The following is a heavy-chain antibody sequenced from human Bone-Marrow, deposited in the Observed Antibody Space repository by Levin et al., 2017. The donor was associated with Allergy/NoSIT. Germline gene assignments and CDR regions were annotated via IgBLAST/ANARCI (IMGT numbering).Heavy chain of an antibody. J-gene: IGHJ4*02. CDR1: GFTFSGAW. D-gene: IGHD3-10*01. V-gene: IGHV3-15*07. CDR2: LKSKTDSGTT. CDR3: ALLEDYYGSGGN. Sequence: ETLSLTCAASGFTFSGAWLNWVRQAPGKGLEWVGRLKSKTDSGTTDYAAPVKGRFTISRDDSKNTLYLQMNNLKTEDTAVYYCALLEDYYGSGGNWGQGTLVTVSS.